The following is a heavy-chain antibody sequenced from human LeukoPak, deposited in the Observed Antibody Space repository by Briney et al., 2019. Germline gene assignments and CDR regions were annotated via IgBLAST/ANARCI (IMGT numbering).Heavy chain of an antibody. V-gene: IGHV1-8*02. D-gene: IGHD5-24*01. CDR1: GYTFKNYD. CDR2: MNPNSGNT. J-gene: IGHJ4*02. CDR3: ARATPGGLHGYSFDY. Sequence: ASVEVSCKASGYTFKNYDINWARQATGQGLEWMGWMNPNSGNTGFAQKFQDRVSMTRDTSINTAYMELTSLRSGDTAVYYCARATPGGLHGYSFDYWGQGTVVTVYS.